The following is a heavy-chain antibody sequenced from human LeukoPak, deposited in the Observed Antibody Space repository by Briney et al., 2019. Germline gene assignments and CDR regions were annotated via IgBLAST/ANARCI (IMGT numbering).Heavy chain of an antibody. V-gene: IGHV1-46*01. J-gene: IGHJ2*01. CDR1: GYTFTSYY. CDR3: VRGASSIAALNPFWYFDL. Sequence: ASVKVSCKASGYTFTSYYMHWVRQGPGQGHELVGIINPSGGSTSYAQKFQGRVTMTRDTSTNTDYMELSSLRSEDTAVFYCVRGASSIAALNPFWYFDLWGRGTLVTVSS. D-gene: IGHD6-6*01. CDR2: INPSGGST.